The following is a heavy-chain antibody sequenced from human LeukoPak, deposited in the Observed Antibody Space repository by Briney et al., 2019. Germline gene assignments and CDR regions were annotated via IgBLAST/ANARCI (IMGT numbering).Heavy chain of an antibody. CDR3: AREETVDTAMVGFDY. J-gene: IGHJ4*02. CDR1: GYTFTSYG. CDR2: ISAHNGNT. Sequence: ASVKVSCKASGYTFTSYGISWVRQAPGQGLEWMGWISAHNGNTNYAQKLQGRVTMTTDTSTSTAYMELRSLRSDDTAVYYCAREETVDTAMVGFDYWGQGTLVTVSS. D-gene: IGHD5-18*01. V-gene: IGHV1-18*01.